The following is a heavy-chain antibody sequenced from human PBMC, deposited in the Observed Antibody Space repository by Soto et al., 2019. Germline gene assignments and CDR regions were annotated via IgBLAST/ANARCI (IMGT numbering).Heavy chain of an antibody. J-gene: IGHJ4*02. V-gene: IGHV3-23*01. CDR1: GFTFRTYA. Sequence: DVQLLESGGGLVQPGGSLRLSCAVSGFTFRTYAMSWVRQAPGKGLEWVTGITGSGGSTYYADSVKGRFTISRDNSKNTRFLQMDSLRAEDTATYYCAKHLEPGLQLVPSANVEYRGQGTRVTVSS. CDR3: AKHLEPGLQLVPSANVEY. D-gene: IGHD6-6*01. CDR2: ITGSGGST.